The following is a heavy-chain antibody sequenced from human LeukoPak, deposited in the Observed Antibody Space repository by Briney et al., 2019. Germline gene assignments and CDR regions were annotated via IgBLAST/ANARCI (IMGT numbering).Heavy chain of an antibody. CDR3: ARDSTLHYYDSSGYLYYFDY. V-gene: IGHV3-21*01. CDR1: GFTFSSYS. Sequence: AGGSLRLSCAASGFTFSSYSMNWVRQAPGKGLEWVSSISSSSSYIYYADSVKGRFTISRDNAKNSLYLQMNSLRAEDTAVYYCARDSTLHYYDSSGYLYYFDYWGQGTLVTVSS. D-gene: IGHD3-22*01. J-gene: IGHJ4*02. CDR2: ISSSSSYI.